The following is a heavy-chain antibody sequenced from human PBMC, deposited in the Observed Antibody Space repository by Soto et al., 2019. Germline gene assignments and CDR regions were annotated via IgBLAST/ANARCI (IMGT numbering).Heavy chain of an antibody. Sequence: GASVKVSCKASGGTFSSYRINWVRQAPGQGLEWVGGIVPIRRTADYAQTFQGRVSITADESARTSYMGLRSLRSQDTAVYYCVRDSGAKLSSSWGQGTLVTVS. CDR1: GGTFSSYR. J-gene: IGHJ4*02. CDR3: VRDSGAKLSSS. D-gene: IGHD6-13*01. V-gene: IGHV1-69*13. CDR2: IVPIRRTA.